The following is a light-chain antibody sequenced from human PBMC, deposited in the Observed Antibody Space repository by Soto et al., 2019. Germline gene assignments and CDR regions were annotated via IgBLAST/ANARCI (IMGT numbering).Light chain of an antibody. CDR2: GVS. CDR1: QSVSNY. Sequence: EIVLTQSPATLSLSPGDIATLSCRASQSVSNYLAWFQQKPGQPPRLLIYGVSNRATGIPARFSGSGSGTDFTLTIDSLEPEDSAVYYCQQRDNWLRTFGQGTKVEIK. CDR3: QQRDNWLRT. V-gene: IGKV3-11*01. J-gene: IGKJ2*01.